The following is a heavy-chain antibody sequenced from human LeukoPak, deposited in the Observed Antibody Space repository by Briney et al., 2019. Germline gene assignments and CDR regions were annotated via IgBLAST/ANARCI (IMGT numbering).Heavy chain of an antibody. V-gene: IGHV4-34*01. D-gene: IGHD6-13*01. CDR1: GGSFSGYY. J-gene: IGHJ5*02. Sequence: PSETLSLTCAVYGGSFSGYYWSWIRQPPGKGLEWIGEINHSGSTNYNPSLKSRVTISVDTSKNQFSLKLSSVTAADTDVYYCARATIIAAAGTSWFDPWGQGTLVTVSS. CDR3: ARATIIAAAGTSWFDP. CDR2: INHSGST.